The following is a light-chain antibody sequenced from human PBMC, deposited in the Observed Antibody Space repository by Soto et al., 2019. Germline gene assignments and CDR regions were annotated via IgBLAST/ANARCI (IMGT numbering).Light chain of an antibody. Sequence: QSVLTQPAPVSGSPGQSITISCTGTSSDVGGYNYVSWYQQHPGKAPKLMIYDVSNRPSGVSNRFSGSKSGNTASLSISGLQAEDEADYYCSSYTRSSTRVFGTGTKAPS. CDR3: SSYTRSSTRV. CDR1: SSDVGGYNY. V-gene: IGLV2-14*01. J-gene: IGLJ1*01. CDR2: DVS.